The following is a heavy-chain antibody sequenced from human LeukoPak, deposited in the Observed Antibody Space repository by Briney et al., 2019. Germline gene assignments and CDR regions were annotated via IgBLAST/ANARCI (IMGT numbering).Heavy chain of an antibody. D-gene: IGHD2-8*01. V-gene: IGHV1-18*01. CDR3: ARAQLYCTNGVCYHYGMHV. Sequence: ASVKVSCKASGYTFTSYGISWVRQAPGQGLEWMGWISAYNGNTNYAQKLQGRVTMTTDTSTSTAYMELRSLRSDDTAVYYCARAQLYCTNGVCYHYGMHVWGQGTTVTVSS. CDR1: GYTFTSYG. CDR2: ISAYNGNT. J-gene: IGHJ6*02.